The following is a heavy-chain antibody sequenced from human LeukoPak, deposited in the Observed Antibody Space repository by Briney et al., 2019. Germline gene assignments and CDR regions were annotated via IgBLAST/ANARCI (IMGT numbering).Heavy chain of an antibody. CDR2: IGGSGTYI. CDR1: GFTFYSYS. D-gene: IGHD5-12*01. CDR3: ARGDGYAQRD. J-gene: IGHJ4*02. V-gene: IGHV3-21*01. Sequence: PGGSLRLSCAASGFTFYSYSMNWVRQAPGKGLEWVSSIGGSGTYISYADSVKGRFTVSRDNAKSSLYLQMNSLRAEDTAVYYYARGDGYAQRDWGQRTLVTVPS.